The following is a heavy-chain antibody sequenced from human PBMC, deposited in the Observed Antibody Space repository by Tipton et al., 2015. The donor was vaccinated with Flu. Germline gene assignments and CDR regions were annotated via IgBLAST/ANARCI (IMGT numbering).Heavy chain of an antibody. Sequence: LRLSCAVSGYSISSGYYWGWIRQPPGKWLEWIGSIYHSGSTYYNPSLKSRVTISVDTSKNQFSLKLSSVTAADTAVYYCARQERSGWFLDYWGQGTLVTVSS. CDR3: ARQERSGWFLDY. V-gene: IGHV4-38-2*01. D-gene: IGHD6-19*01. CDR1: GYSISSGYY. CDR2: IYHSGST. J-gene: IGHJ4*02.